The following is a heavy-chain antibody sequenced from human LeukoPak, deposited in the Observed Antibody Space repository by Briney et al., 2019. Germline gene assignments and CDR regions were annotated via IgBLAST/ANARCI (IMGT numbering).Heavy chain of an antibody. CDR1: GFTFSSYS. CDR2: ISSSSGAI. V-gene: IGHV3-48*02. J-gene: IGHJ4*02. Sequence: PGGSLRLSCAASGFTFSSYSMNWVRQAPGKGLEWVSYISSSSGAIYYADSVEGRFTISRDNAKNSLYLQMNSLRDEDTAVYYCARVWGYRNGFDYWGQGTLVTVSS. CDR3: ARVWGYRNGFDY. D-gene: IGHD5-12*01.